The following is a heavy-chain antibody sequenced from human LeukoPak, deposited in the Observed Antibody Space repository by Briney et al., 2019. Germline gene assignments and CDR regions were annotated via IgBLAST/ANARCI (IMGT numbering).Heavy chain of an antibody. CDR2: ISSSSSTI. D-gene: IGHD2-15*01. J-gene: IGHJ4*02. CDR3: AKDLRDSYSLAFDY. Sequence: GGSLRLSCAASGLTISSYSMNWVRQAPGKGLQWVSYISSSSSTIYYADSVKGRFTISRDNAKNSLYLQMNSLRAEDTAVYYCAKDLRDSYSLAFDYWGQGTLVTVSS. CDR1: GLTISSYS. V-gene: IGHV3-48*01.